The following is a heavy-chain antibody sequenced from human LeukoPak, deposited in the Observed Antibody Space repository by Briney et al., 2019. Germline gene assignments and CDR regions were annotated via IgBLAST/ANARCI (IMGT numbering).Heavy chain of an antibody. CDR3: ARILGYWSGGSCYGYYYGMDV. CDR1: GFAFTSYG. D-gene: IGHD2-15*01. Sequence: GRSLGLSCAASGFAFTSYGMHWVRQAPGKGLEGVGVIWYDGRNKYYADSVKGRFTISRDNSKNTLSLQMNRLRAEDTAVYYCARILGYWSGGSCYGYYYGMDVWGQGTTVTVSS. CDR2: IWYDGRNK. V-gene: IGHV3-33*01. J-gene: IGHJ6*01.